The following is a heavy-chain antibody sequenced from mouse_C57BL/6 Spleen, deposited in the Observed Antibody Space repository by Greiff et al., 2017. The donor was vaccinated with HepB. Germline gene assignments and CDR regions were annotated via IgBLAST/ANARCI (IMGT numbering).Heavy chain of an antibody. Sequence: QVQLQQSGPELVKPGASVKISCKASGYTFTDYYINWVKQRPGQGLEWIGWIFPGSGSTYYNEKFKGKATLTVDKSSSTAYMLLSSLTSEDSAVYFCARSGNGSSPSWYFDVWGTGTTVTVSS. V-gene: IGHV1-75*01. CDR2: IFPGSGST. CDR3: ARSGNGSSPSWYFDV. J-gene: IGHJ1*03. CDR1: GYTFTDYY. D-gene: IGHD1-1*01.